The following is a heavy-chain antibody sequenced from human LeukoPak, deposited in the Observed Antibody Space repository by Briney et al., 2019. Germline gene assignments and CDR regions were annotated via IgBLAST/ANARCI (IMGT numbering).Heavy chain of an antibody. D-gene: IGHD6-19*01. CDR3: ARDPEGAVAAVNWFDP. CDR2: INRPRSST. Sequence: GCSVRLSCAASGFTFSSYWMHWVRQAPGKGLVWVSRINRPRSSTSYAESVKGRFTISRDNAKNTLYLQMNSLRAEGTAVYDCARDPEGAVAAVNWFDPLCQGTLVAVSS. V-gene: IGHV3-74*01. CDR1: GFTFSSYW. J-gene: IGHJ5*02.